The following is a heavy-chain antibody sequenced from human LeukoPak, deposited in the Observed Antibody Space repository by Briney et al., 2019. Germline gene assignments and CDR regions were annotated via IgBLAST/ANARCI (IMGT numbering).Heavy chain of an antibody. V-gene: IGHV3-33*01. CDR3: ARGKPADFSLFDY. CDR1: GFTFSSYG. D-gene: IGHD3/OR15-3a*01. CDR2: IWYDGSNK. Sequence: PGGSLRLSCAASGFTFSSYGMHCVRQAPGKGLEWVADIWYDGSNKYYADSVKGRFTISRDNSKNTLYLQMNSLRAEDTAVYYCARGKPADFSLFDYWGQGTLVTVSS. J-gene: IGHJ4*02.